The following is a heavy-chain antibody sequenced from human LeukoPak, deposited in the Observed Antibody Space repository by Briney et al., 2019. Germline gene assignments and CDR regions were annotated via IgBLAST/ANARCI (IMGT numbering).Heavy chain of an antibody. V-gene: IGHV3-7*03. CDR1: GFTFSSYW. Sequence: GGSLRLSCAASGFTFSSYWMSWVRQAPGKGLEWVANIKQDGSEKYHVDSVKGRFTISRDDAKNSLYLQMNSLRAEDTAVYYCARDGFGYCSSTSCYGENDAFDIWGQGTMVTVSS. CDR3: ARDGFGYCSSTSCYGENDAFDI. J-gene: IGHJ3*02. CDR2: IKQDGSEK. D-gene: IGHD2-2*01.